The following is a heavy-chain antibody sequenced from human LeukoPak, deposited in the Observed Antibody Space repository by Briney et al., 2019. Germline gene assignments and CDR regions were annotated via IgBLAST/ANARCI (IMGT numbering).Heavy chain of an antibody. D-gene: IGHD6-13*01. Sequence: PSETLSLTCAVSGGSFSGYYWSWIRQPPGKGLEWIGEINHSGSTNYNPSLKSRVTISVDTSKNQFSLKLSSVTAADTAVYYCARDDSSSWYKFDYWGQGTLVTVSS. CDR3: ARDDSSSWYKFDY. CDR2: INHSGST. J-gene: IGHJ4*02. V-gene: IGHV4-34*01. CDR1: GGSFSGYY.